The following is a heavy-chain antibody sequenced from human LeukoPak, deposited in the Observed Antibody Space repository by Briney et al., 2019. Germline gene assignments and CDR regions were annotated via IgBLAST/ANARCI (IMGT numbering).Heavy chain of an antibody. J-gene: IGHJ4*02. V-gene: IGHV4-34*01. CDR1: GGSFSGYY. CDR3: ARAGSGFEELLF. Sequence: SETLSLTCAVYGGSFSGYYWSWIRQPPGKGLEWIGEINHSGSTNYNPSLKSRVTISVDTSKNQFSLKLSSVTAADTAVYYCARAGSGFEELLFRGQGTLVTVSS. CDR2: INHSGST. D-gene: IGHD3-10*01.